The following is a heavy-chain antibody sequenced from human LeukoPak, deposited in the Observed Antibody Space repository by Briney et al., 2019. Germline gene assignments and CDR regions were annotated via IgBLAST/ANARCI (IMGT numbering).Heavy chain of an antibody. CDR3: TRRVGDSYFYGMDV. CDR2: IRSKAHSYAT. J-gene: IGHJ6*02. Sequence: GGSLTLSCAASGFTFSASPIHWVRQASGKGLEWVGRIRSKAHSYATAYAESVKGRFTISRDDSENTAYLQMNSLKTEDTAVYYCTRRVGDSYFYGMDVWGQGTPVTVSS. V-gene: IGHV3-73*01. D-gene: IGHD5/OR15-5a*01. CDR1: GFTFSASP.